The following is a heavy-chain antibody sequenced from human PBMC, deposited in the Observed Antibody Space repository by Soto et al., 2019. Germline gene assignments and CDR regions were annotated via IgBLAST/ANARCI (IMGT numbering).Heavy chain of an antibody. J-gene: IGHJ4*02. V-gene: IGHV4-30-2*01. D-gene: IGHD4-17*01. CDR3: ARGMTTVTTFDY. Sequence: QLQLQESGSGLVKPSQTLSLTCAVSGGSISSGGYSCNWIRQPPGKVLEWIGYIYHSGSTYYNPSVKSRVTISVDRSKNQCSLKLSSVTAADTAVYYCARGMTTVTTFDYWGQGTLVTGSA. CDR1: GGSISSGGYS. CDR2: IYHSGST.